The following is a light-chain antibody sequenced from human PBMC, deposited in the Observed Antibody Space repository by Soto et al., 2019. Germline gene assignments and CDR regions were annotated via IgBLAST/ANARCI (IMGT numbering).Light chain of an antibody. V-gene: IGLV2-8*01. CDR1: SSDLGAYDY. CDR2: EVN. CDR3: SSYAGSNNLI. J-gene: IGLJ2*01. Sequence: QSALTQPPSASGSPGESVTISCTGTSSDLGAYDYVSWYQQHPGKAPKLMIFEVNKRPSGVPDRFSGSKSGNTASLTVTGLKAEDEADYYCSSYAGSNNLIFGGGTKLTVL.